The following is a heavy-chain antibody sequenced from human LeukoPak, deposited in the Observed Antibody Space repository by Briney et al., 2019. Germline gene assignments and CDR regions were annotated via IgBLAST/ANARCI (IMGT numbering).Heavy chain of an antibody. CDR3: AKGYCSGGSCYPVDY. J-gene: IGHJ4*02. D-gene: IGHD2-15*01. V-gene: IGHV3-23*01. CDR1: GFTFSSYA. CDR2: ISGSGGST. Sequence: GGSLRLSCAASGFTFSSYAMSWVRQAPGKGLEWVSAISGSGGSTYYADSVKGRFTISRDNSKNTLYLQMNSLRAEDTAVYYCAKGYCSGGSCYPVDYWGRGTLVTVSS.